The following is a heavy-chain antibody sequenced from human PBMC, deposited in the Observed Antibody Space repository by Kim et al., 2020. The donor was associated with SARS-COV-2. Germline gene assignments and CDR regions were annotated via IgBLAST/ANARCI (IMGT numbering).Heavy chain of an antibody. V-gene: IGHV1-46*01. CDR2: INPSGGST. CDR1: GYTFTSYY. Sequence: ASVKVSCKASGYTFTSYYMHWVRQAPGQGLEWMGIINPSGGSTSYAQKFQGRVTMTRDTSTSTVYMELSSLRSEDTAVYYCARVSGCSGGSCYPWGNWFDPWGQGTLVTVSS. D-gene: IGHD2-15*01. CDR3: ARVSGCSGGSCYPWGNWFDP. J-gene: IGHJ5*02.